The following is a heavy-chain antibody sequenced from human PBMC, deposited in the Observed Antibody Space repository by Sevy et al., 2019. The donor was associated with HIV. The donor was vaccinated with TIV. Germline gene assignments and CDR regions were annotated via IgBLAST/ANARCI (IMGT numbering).Heavy chain of an antibody. D-gene: IGHD3-16*01. CDR1: GFTFNIYS. Sequence: GGSLRLSCAASGFTFNIYSMNWVRQAPGKGLEWVSSISSSSSYIYYADSVKGRFTISRDNAKNSLYLQMNSLRAEDTAVYYCARDRGEILHSAFDYWGQGTLVTVSS. CDR2: ISSSSSYI. J-gene: IGHJ4*02. CDR3: ARDRGEILHSAFDY. V-gene: IGHV3-21*01.